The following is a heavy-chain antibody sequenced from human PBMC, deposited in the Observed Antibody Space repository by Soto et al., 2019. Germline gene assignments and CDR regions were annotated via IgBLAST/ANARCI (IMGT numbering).Heavy chain of an antibody. Sequence: EVQLLESGGGLVQPGGSLRLSCAASGFTFSSYAVTWVRQAPGAGLEWVSAISGSGGRTYYADSVKGRFTISRDNSKITLYLQMNSLRAEDTAVYYCARGSTNEYYSNMDVWGQGTTVTVSS. CDR2: ISGSGGRT. J-gene: IGHJ6*03. CDR3: ARGSTNEYYSNMDV. CDR1: GFTFSSYA. D-gene: IGHD6-6*01. V-gene: IGHV3-23*01.